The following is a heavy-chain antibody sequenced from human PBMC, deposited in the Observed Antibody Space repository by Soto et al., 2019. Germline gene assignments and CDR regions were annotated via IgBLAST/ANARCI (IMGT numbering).Heavy chain of an antibody. CDR2: TYYRSKWHT. J-gene: IGHJ6*02. CDR3: VIQHSDSLYYYGLDV. CDR1: GDSVSSNIAA. V-gene: IGHV6-1*01. D-gene: IGHD5-18*01. Sequence: PSQTLSLTCAISGDSVSSNIAAWNWIRQSPSRGLEWLGRTYYRSKWHTDYALSVKSRMTINLDTSKNHFSLQLNSVTPEDSAVYYCVIQHSDSLYYYGLDVWGQGTTVTVSS.